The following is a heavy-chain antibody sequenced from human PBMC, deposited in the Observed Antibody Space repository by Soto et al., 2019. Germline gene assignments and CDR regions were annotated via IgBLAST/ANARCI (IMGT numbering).Heavy chain of an antibody. CDR3: ARDRGITIFGVVMLTNWFDP. CDR1: GDSVSGNSAA. V-gene: IGHV6-1*01. CDR2: TYYRSKWYN. D-gene: IGHD3-3*01. Sequence: SQTLSLTCAISGDSVSGNSAAWNWIRQSPSRGLEWLGRTYYRSKWYNDYAVSVKSRITINPDTSKNQFSLQLNSVTPEDTAVYYCARDRGITIFGVVMLTNWFDPWGQGTLVTVSS. J-gene: IGHJ5*02.